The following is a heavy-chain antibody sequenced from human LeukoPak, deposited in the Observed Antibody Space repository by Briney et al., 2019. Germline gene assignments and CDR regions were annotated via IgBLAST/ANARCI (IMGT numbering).Heavy chain of an antibody. CDR1: GGSISSSSYY. D-gene: IGHD2-15*01. V-gene: IGHV4-39*01. CDR3: ARTVNPRIYDAFDI. Sequence: SETLSLTCTVSGGSISSSSYYWGWIRQPPGKGLEWIGSIYYSGSTYYNPSLKSRVTISVDTSKNQFSLKLSSVTAADTAVFYCARTVNPRIYDAFDIWGQGTMVTVSS. J-gene: IGHJ3*02. CDR2: IYYSGST.